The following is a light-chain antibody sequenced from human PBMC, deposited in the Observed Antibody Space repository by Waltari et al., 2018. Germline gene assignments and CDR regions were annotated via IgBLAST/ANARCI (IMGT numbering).Light chain of an antibody. J-gene: IGKJ1*01. Sequence: EIVLTQSPGTLSLSPGERATLSCRASQSVSRTLAWYQQKPGQAPRLLIYGASTRATGIPERFSGGGSGTDFSLTISRLEPEDFAVYYCQHYVRLPVTFGQGIKVEIK. CDR1: QSVSRT. CDR2: GAS. V-gene: IGKV3-20*01. CDR3: QHYVRLPVT.